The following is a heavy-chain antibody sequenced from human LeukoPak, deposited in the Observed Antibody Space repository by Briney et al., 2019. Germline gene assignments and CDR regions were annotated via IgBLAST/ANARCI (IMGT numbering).Heavy chain of an antibody. D-gene: IGHD2-2*01. Sequence: ASVKVSCKASGYTFTSYGISWVRQAPGQGLEWMGWISAYNGNTNHAQKLQGRVTMTTDTSTSTAYMELRSLRSDDTAVYYCAREGVGCSSTSCSAEAFDIWGQGTMVTVSS. CDR3: AREGVGCSSTSCSAEAFDI. CDR1: GYTFTSYG. V-gene: IGHV1-18*01. CDR2: ISAYNGNT. J-gene: IGHJ3*02.